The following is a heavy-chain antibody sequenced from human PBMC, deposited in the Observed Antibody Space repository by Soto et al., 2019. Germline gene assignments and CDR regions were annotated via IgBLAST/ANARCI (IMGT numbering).Heavy chain of an antibody. Sequence: ASVKVSCKASGYTFTGYYMHWVRQAPGQGLEWMGWINPNSGGTNYAQKFQGWVTMNRDTSISTAYMELSRLRSGDTAVYYCARSKYSSSSPALLGYYYYGMDVWGQGTTVTVSS. D-gene: IGHD6-6*01. CDR2: INPNSGGT. V-gene: IGHV1-2*04. CDR3: ARSKYSSSSPALLGYYYYGMDV. CDR1: GYTFTGYY. J-gene: IGHJ6*02.